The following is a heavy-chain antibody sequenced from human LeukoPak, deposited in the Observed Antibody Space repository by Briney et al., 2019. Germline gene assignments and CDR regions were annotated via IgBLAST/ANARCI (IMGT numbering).Heavy chain of an antibody. CDR1: EFTFSSFA. J-gene: IGHJ6*02. CDR2: ISGSGDST. D-gene: IGHD2-15*01. CDR3: AKDRKVMVVAARGSLDV. V-gene: IGHV3-23*01. Sequence: GGSLRLSCAASEFTFSSFAMTWVRQAPGKGLEWVSSISGSGDSTYYADSVKGRFTISRDNSKDTLFLQMSSLTAEDTAVYYCAKDRKVMVVAARGSLDVWGQGTTVTVSS.